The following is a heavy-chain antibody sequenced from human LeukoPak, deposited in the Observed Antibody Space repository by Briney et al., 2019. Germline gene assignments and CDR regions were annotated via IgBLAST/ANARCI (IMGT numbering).Heavy chain of an antibody. Sequence: SETLSLTCTVSGGSISSSSSYWGWIRQPPGKGLEWIGSIYYIGTTYYNPSLKSRVTISVDTSKNQFSLKLSSVSAADTAVYYCAGIIAAAGTEDYWGQGTLVTVSS. CDR2: IYYIGTT. J-gene: IGHJ4*02. CDR3: AGIIAAAGTEDY. D-gene: IGHD6-13*01. V-gene: IGHV4-39*01. CDR1: GGSISSSSSY.